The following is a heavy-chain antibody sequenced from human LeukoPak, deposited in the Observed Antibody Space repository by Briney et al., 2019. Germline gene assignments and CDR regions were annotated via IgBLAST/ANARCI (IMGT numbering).Heavy chain of an antibody. D-gene: IGHD3-10*01. CDR1: GGSVSSGSYY. Sequence: SETLSLTCTVSGGSVSSGSYYWSWIRQPPGKGLEWTGYIYYSGSTNYNPSLKSRVTISVDTSKSQFSLKLSSVTAADTAVYYCAREAFGIQRDWFDPWGQGTLVTVSS. V-gene: IGHV4-61*01. J-gene: IGHJ5*02. CDR2: IYYSGST. CDR3: AREAFGIQRDWFDP.